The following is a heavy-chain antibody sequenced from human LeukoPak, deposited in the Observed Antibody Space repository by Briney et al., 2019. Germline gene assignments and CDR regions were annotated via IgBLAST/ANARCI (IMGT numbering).Heavy chain of an antibody. CDR3: ARQYIDILTGYHRGELYWYFDL. CDR2: IYTSGST. Sequence: SETLSLTCTVSGGSISSGSYYWSWIRQPAGKGLEWIGRIYTSGSTNYNPSLKSRVTISVDTSKNQFSLKLNSVTAADTAVYYCARQYIDILTGYHRGELYWYFDLWGRGTLVTVSS. CDR1: GGSISSGSYY. J-gene: IGHJ2*01. D-gene: IGHD3-9*01. V-gene: IGHV4-61*02.